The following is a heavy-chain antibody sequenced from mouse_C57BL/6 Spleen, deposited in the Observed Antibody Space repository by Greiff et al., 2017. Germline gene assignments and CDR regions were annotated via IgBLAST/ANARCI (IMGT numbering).Heavy chain of an antibody. D-gene: IGHD1-1*01. Sequence: EVNVVESGGGLVKPGGSLKLSCAASGFTFSSYAMSWVRQTPEKRLEWVATISDGGSYTYYPDNVKGRFTISRDNAKNNLYLQMSHLKSEDTAMYYCARDGLDTTVVAHWYFDVWGTGTTVTVSS. V-gene: IGHV5-4*01. CDR3: ARDGLDTTVVAHWYFDV. CDR2: ISDGGSYT. J-gene: IGHJ1*03. CDR1: GFTFSSYA.